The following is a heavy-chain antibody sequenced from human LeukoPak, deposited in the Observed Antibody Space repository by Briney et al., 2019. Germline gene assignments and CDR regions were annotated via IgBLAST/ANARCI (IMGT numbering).Heavy chain of an antibody. D-gene: IGHD6-13*01. CDR2: IYYSGST. CDR3: ARVGIAAADT. J-gene: IGHJ5*02. Sequence: SESLSPTWAVAGGSISSRKWGRWVREPPEKGVEGVGYIYYSGSTNYNPYLTSRVTISVDTSKSQFSLKLSSVTAADTAVYYCARVGIAAADTWGQGTLVTVSS. CDR1: GGSISSRKW. V-gene: IGHV4-4*02.